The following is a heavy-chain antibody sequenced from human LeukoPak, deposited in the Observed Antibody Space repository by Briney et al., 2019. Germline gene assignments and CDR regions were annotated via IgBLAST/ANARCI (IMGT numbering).Heavy chain of an antibody. V-gene: IGHV4-61*02. CDR2: IYTSGST. J-gene: IGHJ4*02. CDR3: ARRDSSGWYYFDY. D-gene: IGHD6-19*01. Sequence: PSETLSLTCTVSGYSISSGSYYWSWIRQPAGKGLEWIGRIYTSGSTNYNPSLKSRVTISVDTSKNQFSLKLSSVTAADTAVYYCARRDSSGWYYFDYWGQGTLVTVSS. CDR1: GYSISSGSYY.